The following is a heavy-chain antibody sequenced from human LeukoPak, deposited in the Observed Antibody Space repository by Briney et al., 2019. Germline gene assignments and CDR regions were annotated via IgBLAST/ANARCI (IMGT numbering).Heavy chain of an antibody. V-gene: IGHV3-66*02. Sequence: GGSLRLSXAASGFTFSPYAMNWVRQAPGKGLEWVSVIYSGDNTYYVESVKGRFTISRDNSKNTLFLQMNRLRAEDTAVYYCAGRRVLDASFDYWGQGTLVTVSS. CDR2: IYSGDNT. D-gene: IGHD3-16*01. CDR3: AGRRVLDASFDY. CDR1: GFTFSPYA. J-gene: IGHJ4*02.